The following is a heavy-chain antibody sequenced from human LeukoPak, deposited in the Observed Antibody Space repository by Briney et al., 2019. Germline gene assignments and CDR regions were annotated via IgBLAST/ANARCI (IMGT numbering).Heavy chain of an antibody. D-gene: IGHD2-15*01. J-gene: IGHJ4*02. Sequence: PSETLSLTCAVSDYLINNGYYWGWIRQPPGKGLEWIGSIYHTGDTYYNPSLKSRVTISASTSRNQFSLRLNSVTAADPAVYYCARHLGYCSDGSCYSPYFDYGDRGPPVTVS. CDR3: ARHLGYCSDGSCYSPYFDY. CDR2: IYHTGDT. CDR1: DYLINNGYY. V-gene: IGHV4-38-2*01.